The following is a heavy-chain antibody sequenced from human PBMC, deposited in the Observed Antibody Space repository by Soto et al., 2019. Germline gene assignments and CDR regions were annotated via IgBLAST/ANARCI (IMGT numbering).Heavy chain of an antibody. CDR3: AGAGIASASLFEY. Sequence: PSETLSLTCTVSGGSISSGGYYWSWIRQHPGKGLEWIWYIYYSGSTYYNPSLKSRVTISVDTSKNQFSLKLSSVTAADTAVYYGAGAGIASASLFEYWGRVNRVTVAS. J-gene: IGHJ4*02. V-gene: IGHV4-31*03. CDR1: GGSISSGGYY. CDR2: IYYSGST. D-gene: IGHD6-13*01.